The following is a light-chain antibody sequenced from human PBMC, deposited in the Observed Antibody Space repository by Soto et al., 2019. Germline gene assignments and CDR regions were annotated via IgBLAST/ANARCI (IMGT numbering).Light chain of an antibody. CDR2: DAS. CDR1: QDIGSY. V-gene: IGKV1-39*01. CDR3: QQSYITLFP. J-gene: IGKJ3*01. Sequence: DIQMTQSPSSLSASVGDRVTITCRARQDIGSYLNWYQHNPGKAPKLLIYDASTLQSGLPSRFSGSGSGTNFSLSISSLQAEGCATYYCQQSYITLFPLGPGTTVALK.